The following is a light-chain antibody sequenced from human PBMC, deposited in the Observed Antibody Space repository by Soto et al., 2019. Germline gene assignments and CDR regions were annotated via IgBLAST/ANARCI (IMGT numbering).Light chain of an antibody. V-gene: IGKV1-5*01. Sequence: DIPMTQSPSTLSASVGDRVTITCRASQSISSWSASYQQKPGKAPNLLIYDASTLRSGVTSRFSGSGSGTEFTLSISSLQPEDFATYYCQQYNSYLLTVGGGTKVEIK. CDR3: QQYNSYLLT. CDR2: DAS. CDR1: QSISSW. J-gene: IGKJ4*01.